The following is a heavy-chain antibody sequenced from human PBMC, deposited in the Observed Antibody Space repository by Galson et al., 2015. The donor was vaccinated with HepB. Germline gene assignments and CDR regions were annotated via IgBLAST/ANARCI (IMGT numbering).Heavy chain of an antibody. D-gene: IGHD2-15*01. CDR3: AREGYCSGGSCYEPLDY. Sequence: SVKVSCKASGYSFTRYAMHWVRQAPGQRLEWMGWINAGNGYTKYSQKFQGRVTITADESTSTAYMELSSLRSEDTAVYYCAREGYCSGGSCYEPLDYWGQGTLVTVSS. V-gene: IGHV1-3*01. CDR1: GYSFTRYA. CDR2: INAGNGYT. J-gene: IGHJ4*02.